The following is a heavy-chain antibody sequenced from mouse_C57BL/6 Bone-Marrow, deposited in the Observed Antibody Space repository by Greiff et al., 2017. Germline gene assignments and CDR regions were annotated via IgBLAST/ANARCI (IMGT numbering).Heavy chain of an antibody. Sequence: VQLQQPGAELVRPGTSVKLSCMASGYTFTSYWMHWVQQRPGQGLEWIGEIDPSDSYSNYNQKFKGKATLTVDTSSSTAYMQLSSLTSEDSTVYYCARDTGRAWFAYWGQGTLVTVSA. J-gene: IGHJ3*01. CDR1: GYTFTSYW. CDR2: IDPSDSYS. V-gene: IGHV1-59*01. CDR3: ARDTGRAWFAY. D-gene: IGHD3-2*02.